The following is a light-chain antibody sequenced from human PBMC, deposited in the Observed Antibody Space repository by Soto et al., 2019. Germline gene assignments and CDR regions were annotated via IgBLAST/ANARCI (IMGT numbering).Light chain of an antibody. CDR1: QSISSY. J-gene: IGKJ1*01. Sequence: DIQMTQSPSSLSASVGDRVTITRRASQSISSYLNWYQQKQGKAPKLLIYAASSLQSGVPSRFSGSGSGTDFTLTISSLQPEDFETYYCQQSYSNPWTFGQGTKVDIK. CDR2: AAS. CDR3: QQSYSNPWT. V-gene: IGKV1-39*01.